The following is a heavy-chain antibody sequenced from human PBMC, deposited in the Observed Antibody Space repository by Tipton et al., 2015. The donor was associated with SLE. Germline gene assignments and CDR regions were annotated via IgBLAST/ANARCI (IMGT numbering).Heavy chain of an antibody. CDR3: ARRAVDYYDSSGFEDY. V-gene: IGHV4-34*01. J-gene: IGHJ4*02. CDR1: GGSFSGYY. Sequence: TLSLTCAVYGGSFSGYYWSWIRQPPGKGLGWIGEINHSGSTNYNPSLKSRVTISVDTSKNQFSLKLSSVTAADTAVYYCARRAVDYYDSSGFEDYWGQGTLVTVSS. D-gene: IGHD3-22*01. CDR2: INHSGST.